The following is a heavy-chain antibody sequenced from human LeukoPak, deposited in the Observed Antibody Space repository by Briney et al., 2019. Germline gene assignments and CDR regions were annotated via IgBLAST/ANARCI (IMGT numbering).Heavy chain of an antibody. V-gene: IGHV3-49*04. D-gene: IGHD2/OR15-2a*01. CDR3: TRAARMSGDAFDF. CDR1: GVTFGAYP. J-gene: IGHJ3*01. Sequence: PARSLRLSCTGSGVTFGAYPMSWVRQAPGKGLQLVAYIRTQAYGETTEYAASVTARFTMSRDDSRSIAYLQMNSLKTEDTAIYYCTRAARMSGDAFDFWGQGTMATVSS. CDR2: IRTQAYGETT.